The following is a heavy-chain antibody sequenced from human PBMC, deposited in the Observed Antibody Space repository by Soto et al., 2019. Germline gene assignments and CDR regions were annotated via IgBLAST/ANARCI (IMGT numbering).Heavy chain of an antibody. V-gene: IGHV1-24*01. CDR3: ATVHGIFGVLRFDY. CDR2: FDPEDGET. Sequence: ASVKVSCKVSGYTLTELSMHWVRQAPGKGLEWMGGFDPEDGETIYAQKFQGRVTMTEDTSTDTAYMELSSLRSEDTAVYYCATVHGIFGVLRFDYWGQGTLVTVSS. D-gene: IGHD3-3*01. J-gene: IGHJ4*02. CDR1: GYTLTELS.